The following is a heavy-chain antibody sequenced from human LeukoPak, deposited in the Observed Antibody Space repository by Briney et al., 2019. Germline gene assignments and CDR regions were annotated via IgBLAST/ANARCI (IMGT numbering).Heavy chain of an antibody. V-gene: IGHV3-21*01. CDR3: ARVPGVLAWADFDY. Sequence: TGGSLRLSCAASGFTFSTHSMNCVRQAPGEGLEWVSCISSSSSDIYYADSVKGRFTISRDNAKNSLYLQMSSLRAEDTAVYYSARVPGVLAWADFDYWGQGTLVTVSS. D-gene: IGHD3-3*01. CDR1: GFTFSTHS. J-gene: IGHJ4*02. CDR2: ISSSSSDI.